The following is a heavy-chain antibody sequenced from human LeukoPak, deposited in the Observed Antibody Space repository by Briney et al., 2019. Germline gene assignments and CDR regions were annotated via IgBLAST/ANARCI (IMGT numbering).Heavy chain of an antibody. Sequence: GGSLRLSCAASGFTFSSYAMSWVRQAPGKGLEWVSAISGSGGSTYYADSVKGRFTISRDNSKNTLYLQMNSLRAEDTAVYYCAKDYYSGSGSYYNPYYFDYWGQGTLVTVSS. D-gene: IGHD3-10*01. CDR1: GFTFSSYA. J-gene: IGHJ4*02. CDR2: ISGSGGST. CDR3: AKDYYSGSGSYYNPYYFDY. V-gene: IGHV3-23*01.